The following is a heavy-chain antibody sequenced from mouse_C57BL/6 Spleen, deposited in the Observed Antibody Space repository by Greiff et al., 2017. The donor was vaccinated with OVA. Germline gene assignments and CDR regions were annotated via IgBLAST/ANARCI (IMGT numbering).Heavy chain of an antibody. CDR1: GYTFTSYW. CDR2: IDPSDSYT. V-gene: IGHV1-69*01. CDR3: ARGYYYGSSYAWFAY. Sequence: VQLQQPGAELVMPGASVKLSCKASGYTFTSYWMHWVKQRPGQGLEWIGEIDPSDSYTNYNQKFKGKSTLTVDKSSSTAYMQLSSLTSEDSAVYYWARGYYYGSSYAWFAYWGQGTLSLSLQ. D-gene: IGHD1-1*01. J-gene: IGHJ3*01.